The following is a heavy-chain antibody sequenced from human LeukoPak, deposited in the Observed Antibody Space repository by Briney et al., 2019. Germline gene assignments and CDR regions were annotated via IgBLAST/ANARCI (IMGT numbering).Heavy chain of an antibody. Sequence: GASVKVSCKASGYTFTSYGISWVRQAPGQGLEWMGWISVNNGNTNYAQKFQGRVTMTTDTSTSTAYMELRSLRSDGTAVYYCATLLAPPVYGMDVWGQGSTVTVSS. D-gene: IGHD2-15*01. CDR2: ISVNNGNT. V-gene: IGHV1-18*01. CDR3: ATLLAPPVYGMDV. J-gene: IGHJ6*02. CDR1: GYTFTSYG.